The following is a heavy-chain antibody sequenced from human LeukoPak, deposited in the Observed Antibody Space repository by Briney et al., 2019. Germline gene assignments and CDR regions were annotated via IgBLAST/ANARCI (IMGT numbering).Heavy chain of an antibody. CDR2: ISGGGDNT. D-gene: IGHD4-23*01. Sequence: PGGSLRLSCAASGFAFSNYVMSWVRQVPGKGLEWVSSISGGGDNTYYADSVKGRFTISRDNSKNTLYLQVNILRAEDTALYYCAKLAPHETAVGPYWFFDLWGRGTLVTVSS. V-gene: IGHV3-23*01. CDR3: AKLAPHETAVGPYWFFDL. J-gene: IGHJ2*01. CDR1: GFAFSNYV.